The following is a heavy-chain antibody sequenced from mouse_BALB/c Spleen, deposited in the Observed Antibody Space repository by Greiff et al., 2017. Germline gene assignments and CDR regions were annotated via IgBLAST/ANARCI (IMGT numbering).Heavy chain of an antibody. Sequence: VQLQQSGAELVKPGASVKLSCTASGFNIKDTYMHWVKQRPEQGLEWIGRIDPANGNTKYDPKFQGKATITADTSSNTAYLQLSSLTSEDTAVYYCARATMITTSFAYWGQGTLVTVSA. J-gene: IGHJ3*01. CDR2: IDPANGNT. V-gene: IGHV14-3*02. CDR1: GFNIKDTY. D-gene: IGHD2-4*01. CDR3: ARATMITTSFAY.